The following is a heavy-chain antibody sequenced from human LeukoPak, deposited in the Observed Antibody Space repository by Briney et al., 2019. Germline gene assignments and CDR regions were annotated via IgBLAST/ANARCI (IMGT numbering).Heavy chain of an antibody. J-gene: IGHJ4*02. D-gene: IGHD3-22*01. V-gene: IGHV4-39*07. Sequence: SETLSLTCTVSGGSISSSSYYWGWIRQPPGKGLEWIGSIYYSGSTYYNPSLKSRVTISVDTSKNQFSLKLSSVTAADTAVYYCAREPVDSSGYQDYWGQGTLVTVSS. CDR2: IYYSGST. CDR3: AREPVDSSGYQDY. CDR1: GGSISSSSYY.